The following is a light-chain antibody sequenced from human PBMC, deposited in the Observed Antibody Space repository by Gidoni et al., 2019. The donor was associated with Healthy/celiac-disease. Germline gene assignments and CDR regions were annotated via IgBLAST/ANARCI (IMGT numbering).Light chain of an antibody. CDR3: AAWDDSLSGWV. CDR1: SSNIGSNY. CDR2: RNN. Sequence: SVLTQPPSASGPPGPRVTISCSGSSSNIGSNYVYWYQQLPGTAPKLLIYRNNQRPSGVPDRFSGSKSGTSASLAISGLRSEDEADYYCAAWDDSLSGWVFGGGTKLTVL. J-gene: IGLJ3*02. V-gene: IGLV1-47*01.